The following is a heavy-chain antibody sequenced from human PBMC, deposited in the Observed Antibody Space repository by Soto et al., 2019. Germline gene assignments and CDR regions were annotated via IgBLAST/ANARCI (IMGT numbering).Heavy chain of an antibody. J-gene: IGHJ6*02. CDR3: ARVVDYYDPYCYYGMDV. D-gene: IGHD3-22*01. CDR2: ISSSSGYI. Sequence: GGSLRLSCAASGFTFSSYSMNWVRQAPGKGLEWVSSISSSSGYIYYADSVKGRFTISRDNAKNSLSLQMNSLRAEDTAVYYCARVVDYYDPYCYYGMDVWGLGTTVTVSS. V-gene: IGHV3-21*01. CDR1: GFTFSSYS.